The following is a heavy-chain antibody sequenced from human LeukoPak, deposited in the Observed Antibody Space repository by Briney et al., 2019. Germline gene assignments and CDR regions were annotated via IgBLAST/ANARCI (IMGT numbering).Heavy chain of an antibody. D-gene: IGHD3-22*01. CDR3: ARGSGTYYYDSGGYLNWFDP. CDR1: GGSISSSGYY. V-gene: IGHV4-39*01. CDR2: VYYAGST. Sequence: SETLSLTCTVSGGSISSSGYYWGWIRQPPGKGLEWIGTVYYAGSTYYNPSLKSRVTLSEDTSRNQFSLKRNSVTAADTAVYYCARGSGTYYYDSGGYLNWFDPWGQGILVTVSS. J-gene: IGHJ5*02.